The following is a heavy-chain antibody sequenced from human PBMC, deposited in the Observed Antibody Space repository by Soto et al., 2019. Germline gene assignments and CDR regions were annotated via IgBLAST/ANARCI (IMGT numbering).Heavy chain of an antibody. CDR1: GYSFISYW. J-gene: IGHJ5*02. D-gene: IGHD3-10*01. CDR2: IYPHDSDT. V-gene: IGHV5-51*01. Sequence: PGESLKISCKGSGYSFISYWIGWVRQMPGRGLEWMGIIYPHDSDTRYSPSFQGQVTISADKSISTAYLQWSSLKASDSAMYYCARLYGSGKWNWFEPWGQGTLVTVSS. CDR3: ARLYGSGKWNWFEP.